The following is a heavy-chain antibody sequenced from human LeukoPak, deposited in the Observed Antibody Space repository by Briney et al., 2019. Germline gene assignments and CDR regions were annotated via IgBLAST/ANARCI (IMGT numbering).Heavy chain of an antibody. J-gene: IGHJ4*02. Sequence: GASVKVSCKASGYTFTGYYMHWVRQAPGQGLEWMGWISAYNGNTNYAQKLQGRVTMTTDTSTSTAYMELRSLRSDDTAVYYCARDRSLASGWFAELLDKRYFDYWGQGTLVTVSS. V-gene: IGHV1-18*04. CDR2: ISAYNGNT. D-gene: IGHD3-10*01. CDR1: GYTFTGYY. CDR3: ARDRSLASGWFAELLDKRYFDY.